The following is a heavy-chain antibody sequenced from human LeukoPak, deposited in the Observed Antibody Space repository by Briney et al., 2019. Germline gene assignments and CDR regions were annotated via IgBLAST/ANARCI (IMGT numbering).Heavy chain of an antibody. CDR2: INPNSGGT. J-gene: IGHJ3*02. Sequence: GASVKVSCKASGYTFTGYYMHWVRQAPGQGLEWMGWINPNSGGTNYAQRFQGRVTMTRDTSISTAYMELSRLRSDDTAVYYCARDYGDYLPGDDAFDIWGQRTMVTVSS. CDR1: GYTFTGYY. CDR3: ARDYGDYLPGDDAFDI. D-gene: IGHD4-17*01. V-gene: IGHV1-2*02.